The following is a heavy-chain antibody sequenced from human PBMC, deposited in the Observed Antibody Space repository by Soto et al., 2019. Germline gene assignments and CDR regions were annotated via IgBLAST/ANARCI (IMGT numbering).Heavy chain of an antibody. CDR2: ISSTSSYT. J-gene: IGHJ4*02. V-gene: IGHV3-11*05. D-gene: IGHD1-7*01. Sequence: QVQLVESGGGLVKPGGSLRLSCAASGFTFSDYYMSWIRQAPGKGLEWVSYISSTSSYTNYADSVKDRFTISRDNAKNSLYLQMNSLRAEDTAVYYCARSLNYYFDYWGQGTLVTVSS. CDR1: GFTFSDYY. CDR3: ARSLNYYFDY.